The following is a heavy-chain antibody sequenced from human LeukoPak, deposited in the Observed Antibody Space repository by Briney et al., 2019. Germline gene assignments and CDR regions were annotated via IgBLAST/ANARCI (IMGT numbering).Heavy chain of an antibody. J-gene: IGHJ4*02. CDR1: GGSISSHY. Sequence: SETLSLTCTVSGGSISSHYWSWVRQPPGKGLEWIGYVLDNVRTKDNPSLNSRFTLSADTSKNQFSLRLTSVTAADTAMYYCATIKRGNIFGFFDFWGQGILVTVSS. D-gene: IGHD5-18*01. CDR2: VLDNVRT. V-gene: IGHV4-59*11. CDR3: ATIKRGNIFGFFDF.